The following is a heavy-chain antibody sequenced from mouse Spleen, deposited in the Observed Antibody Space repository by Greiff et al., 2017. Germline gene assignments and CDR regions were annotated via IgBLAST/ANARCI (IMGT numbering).Heavy chain of an antibody. V-gene: IGHV1S41*01. CDR2: IAPGSGSP. J-gene: IGHJ4*01. CDR3: ARWLLYAMDY. Sequence: DLVKPGASVKLSCKASGYTLPSYWLNWINQRPGQGLEWMGRIAPGSGSPYYNEMFKGKATLTVDTSSSTAYIQLSSLSSEDAAVYFCARWLLYAMDYWGQGTSVTVSS. D-gene: IGHD2-3*01. CDR1: GYTLPSYW.